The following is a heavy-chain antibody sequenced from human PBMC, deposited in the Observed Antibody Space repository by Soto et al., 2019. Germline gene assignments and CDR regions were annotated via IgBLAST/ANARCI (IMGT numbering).Heavy chain of an antibody. CDR1: GYTFTSYG. V-gene: IGHV1-8*01. Sequence: ASVKVSCKASGYTFTSYGINWVRQATGQGLECMGWMNPNSGNTGYAQKFQGRVTMTRNTSISTAYMELSSLRSEGTAVYYCARGGYPMNIVVVPAVRIEQNWFDPWGQGTLVTVSS. CDR3: ARGGYPMNIVVVPAVRIEQNWFDP. J-gene: IGHJ5*02. D-gene: IGHD2-2*01. CDR2: MNPNSGNT.